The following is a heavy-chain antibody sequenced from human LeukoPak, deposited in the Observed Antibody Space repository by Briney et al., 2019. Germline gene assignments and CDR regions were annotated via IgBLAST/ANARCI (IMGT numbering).Heavy chain of an antibody. CDR2: IYYSGST. Sequence: SETLSLTCTVSGGSISSYYWNWIRQPPGKRLEWIGYIYYSGSTSYNPSLKSRVTIFLDTSKNQFSLRLSSVTAADTAVYYFAGEVLGVSGARYRHGFAYWGQGTLVTVSS. V-gene: IGHV4-59*01. D-gene: IGHD3-16*01. J-gene: IGHJ4*02. CDR3: AGEVLGVSGARYRHGFAY. CDR1: GGSISSYY.